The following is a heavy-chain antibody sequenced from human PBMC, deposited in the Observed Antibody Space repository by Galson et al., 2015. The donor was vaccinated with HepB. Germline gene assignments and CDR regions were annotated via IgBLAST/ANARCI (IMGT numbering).Heavy chain of an antibody. J-gene: IGHJ4*02. V-gene: IGHV3-72*01. CDR1: GFTFSDRY. Sequence: SLRLSCAASGFTFSDRYMDWFRQAPGKGLEWVGRTRDKANSYTTEYAASVKGRFTISRDNAKNSLYLQMNSLRAEDTAVYYCARDGVYSGSPFDYWGQGTLVTVSS. CDR3: ARDGVYSGSPFDY. CDR2: TRDKANSYTT. D-gene: IGHD1-26*01.